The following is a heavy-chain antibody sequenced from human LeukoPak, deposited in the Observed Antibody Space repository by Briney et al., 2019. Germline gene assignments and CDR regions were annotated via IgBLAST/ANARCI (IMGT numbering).Heavy chain of an antibody. CDR1: GGSITTYY. Sequence: PSETLSLTCTVSGGSITTYYWSWIRQAPGKGLEWIGYTYYSGSTDYKPSLKSRVTISVDTSKNQFSLRLSSVTAADTAVYYCATTYCSSTSCYYYMEVWGKGTTVTV. CDR3: ATTYCSSTSCYYYMEV. D-gene: IGHD2-2*01. V-gene: IGHV4-59*01. CDR2: TYYSGST. J-gene: IGHJ6*03.